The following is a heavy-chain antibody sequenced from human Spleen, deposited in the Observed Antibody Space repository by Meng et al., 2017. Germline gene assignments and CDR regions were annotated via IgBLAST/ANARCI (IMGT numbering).Heavy chain of an antibody. V-gene: IGHV3-74*01. Sequence: GESLRISCAASGFTFSSYWMHWVRQAPGKGLVWVSRINSDGSSTSYADSVKGRFTISRDNAKNTLYLQMNSLRAEDTAVYYCAKLRLDGEDYWGQGTLVTVSS. CDR2: INSDGSST. CDR3: AKLRLDGEDY. J-gene: IGHJ4*02. CDR1: GFTFSSYW. D-gene: IGHD3-10*01.